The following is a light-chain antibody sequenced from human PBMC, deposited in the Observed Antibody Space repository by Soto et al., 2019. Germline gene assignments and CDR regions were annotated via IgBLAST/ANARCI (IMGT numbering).Light chain of an antibody. V-gene: IGKV3-15*01. CDR3: QQYRGWPRT. CDR1: QSVNSN. Sequence: EVVMTQSPATLSVSPGERATLSCRASQSVNSNLAWYQQKPGQAPRLLIYGTSTRATGIPARFSGSGTGTEFTLTISSLQSEDSAVYYCQQYRGWPRTFGQGTKVEIK. CDR2: GTS. J-gene: IGKJ1*01.